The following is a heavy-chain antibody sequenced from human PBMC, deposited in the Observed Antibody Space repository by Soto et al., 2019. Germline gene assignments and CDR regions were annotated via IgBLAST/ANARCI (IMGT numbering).Heavy chain of an antibody. D-gene: IGHD3-22*01. J-gene: IGHJ6*02. CDR3: ARGVYYDSSDSYDYHSDGMNV. Sequence: ASVKVSCKASGYTFSSYGISWVRQAPGQGLEWLGWISPYNDDTKYAQKVQGRVFMTTDTSSKTAYLDLRSLRSDDTAVYYCARGVYYDSSDSYDYHSDGMNVRARGTTVPVSS. CDR2: ISPYNDDT. CDR1: GYTFSSYG. V-gene: IGHV1-18*01.